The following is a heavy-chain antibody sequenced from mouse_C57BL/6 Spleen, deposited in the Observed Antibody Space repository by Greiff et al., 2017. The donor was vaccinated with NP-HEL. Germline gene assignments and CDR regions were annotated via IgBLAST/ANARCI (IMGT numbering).Heavy chain of an antibody. CDR1: GYTFTSYG. Sequence: VQRVESGAELARPGASVKLSCKASGYTFTSYGISWVKQRTGQGLEWIGEIYPRSGNTYYNEKFKGKATLTADKSSSTAYMELRSLTSEDSAVYFCAKATAQVYYFDYWGQGTTLTVSS. V-gene: IGHV1-81*01. D-gene: IGHD3-2*02. CDR2: IYPRSGNT. CDR3: AKATAQVYYFDY. J-gene: IGHJ2*01.